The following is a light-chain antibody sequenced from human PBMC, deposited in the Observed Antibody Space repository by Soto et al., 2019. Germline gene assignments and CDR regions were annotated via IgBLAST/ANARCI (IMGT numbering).Light chain of an antibody. V-gene: IGKV1D-12*01. CDR1: QGISTW. J-gene: IGKJ5*01. CDR3: QQANSFPIS. Sequence: QRTQCASSVSAAVVDRFTITFLASQGISTWLAWYQQKPGKAPKLLIYGASSLQSGVPSRFSGSGSGTDFTLTISNLQPEDFATYYCQQANSFPISFGQGTRLEIK. CDR2: GAS.